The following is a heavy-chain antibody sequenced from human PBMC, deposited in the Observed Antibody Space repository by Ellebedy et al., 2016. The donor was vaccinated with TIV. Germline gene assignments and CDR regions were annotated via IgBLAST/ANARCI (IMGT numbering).Heavy chain of an antibody. D-gene: IGHD3-10*01. CDR1: GFTFSSYS. J-gene: IGHJ4*02. Sequence: GGSLRLXXAASGFTFSSYSMNWVRQAPGKGLEWVSSISSSSSYIYYADSVKGRFTISRDNAKNSLYLQMNSLRAEDTAVYYCARGGDGDYLDYWGQGTLVTVSS. CDR3: ARGGDGDYLDY. CDR2: ISSSSSYI. V-gene: IGHV3-21*01.